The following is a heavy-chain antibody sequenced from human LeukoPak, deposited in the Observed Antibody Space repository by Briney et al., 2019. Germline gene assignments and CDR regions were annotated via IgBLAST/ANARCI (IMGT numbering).Heavy chain of an antibody. D-gene: IGHD3-22*01. Sequence: SETLSLTCAVYGGSFSGYYWSWIRQPPGKGLEWIGEINHSGSTNYNPSLKSRVTISVDTSKNQFSLKLSSVTAADTAVYYCARAMPSGYHDYWGQGTLVTVSS. V-gene: IGHV4-34*01. CDR1: GGSFSGYY. CDR3: ARAMPSGYHDY. CDR2: INHSGST. J-gene: IGHJ4*02.